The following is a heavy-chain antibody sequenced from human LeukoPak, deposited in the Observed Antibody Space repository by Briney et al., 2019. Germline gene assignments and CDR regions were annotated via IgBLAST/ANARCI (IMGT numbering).Heavy chain of an antibody. Sequence: ASVKVSCKASGYTFTSYDINWVRQATGQGLEWMGWINPNSGGTNYAQKFQGRVTLTRDMSTTTDYMELSSLTSEDTAVYHCARDNSMENTAWWFDPWGQGTLVIVSS. V-gene: IGHV1-8*02. CDR1: GYTFTSYD. D-gene: IGHD1-1*01. CDR3: ARDNSMENTAWWFDP. J-gene: IGHJ5*02. CDR2: INPNSGGT.